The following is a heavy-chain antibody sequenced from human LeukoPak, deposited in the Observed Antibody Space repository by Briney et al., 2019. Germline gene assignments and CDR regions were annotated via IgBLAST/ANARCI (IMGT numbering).Heavy chain of an antibody. CDR2: IRSKVNSDAT. J-gene: IGHJ2*01. V-gene: IGHV3-73*01. CDR3: TRPVRKADWYFDL. Sequence: GGSLRLSCAASGFTFSDSAMNWVRQASGKGLEWVGRIRSKVNSDATGYAASVKGRFTISRDDSKNTAYLQMNSLKTEDTAVYYCTRPVRKADWYFDLWGRGTLVTVSS. CDR1: GFTFSDSA. D-gene: IGHD4-17*01.